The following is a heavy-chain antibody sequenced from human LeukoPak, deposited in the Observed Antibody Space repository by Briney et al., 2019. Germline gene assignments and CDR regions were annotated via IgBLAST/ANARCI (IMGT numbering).Heavy chain of an antibody. Sequence: GGSLRLSCAASGFTFSSYAMSWVRQAPGKGLEWVSAISGSGGSTYYADSAKGRFTIPRDNSKNTLYLQMNSLRAEDTAVYYCAKSSYYDSSGYYSTPFDYWGQGTLVTVSS. D-gene: IGHD3-22*01. CDR3: AKSSYYDSSGYYSTPFDY. J-gene: IGHJ4*02. CDR1: GFTFSSYA. CDR2: ISGSGGST. V-gene: IGHV3-23*01.